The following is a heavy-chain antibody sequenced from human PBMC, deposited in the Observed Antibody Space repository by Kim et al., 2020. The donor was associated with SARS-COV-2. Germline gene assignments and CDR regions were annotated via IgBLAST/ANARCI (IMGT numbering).Heavy chain of an antibody. CDR3: ARDWDTIVRGVDQVTWFDP. CDR2: ISYDGSNK. Sequence: GGSLRLSCAASGFTFSSYAMHWVRQAPGKGLEWVAVISYDGSNKYYAASVKGRFTISRDNSKNTLYLQMNSLRAEDTAVYYCARDWDTIVRGVDQVTWFDPWGQGTLVTVSS. D-gene: IGHD3-10*01. CDR1: GFTFSSYA. V-gene: IGHV3-30-3*01. J-gene: IGHJ5*02.